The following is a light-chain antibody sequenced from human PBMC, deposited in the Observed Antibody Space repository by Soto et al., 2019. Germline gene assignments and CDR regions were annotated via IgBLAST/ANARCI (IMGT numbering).Light chain of an antibody. CDR3: QVWDSRSDNVL. Sequence: SYELTQPPSVSVAPGQTAAIPCGGDIIGVRSVHWYRQTPGQTPILVVYDDSDRPSGIPERFSSSKTGSLATLTISRVEAGDEADYYCQVWDSRSDNVLFGGGTKLTVL. J-gene: IGLJ3*02. V-gene: IGLV3-21*02. CDR1: IIGVRS. CDR2: DDS.